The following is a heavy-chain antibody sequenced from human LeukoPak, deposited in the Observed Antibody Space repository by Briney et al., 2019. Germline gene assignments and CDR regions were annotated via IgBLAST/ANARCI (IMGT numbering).Heavy chain of an antibody. J-gene: IGHJ4*02. D-gene: IGHD1-26*01. CDR1: GFTFSSYS. V-gene: IGHV4-59*01. CDR3: ARGWELSFDY. Sequence: PGGSLRLSCAASGFTFSSYSMNWVRQAPGKGLEWIGYIYYSGSTNYNPSLKSRVTISVDTSKNQFSLKLSSVTAADTAVYYCARGWELSFDYWGQGTLVTVSS. CDR2: IYYSGST.